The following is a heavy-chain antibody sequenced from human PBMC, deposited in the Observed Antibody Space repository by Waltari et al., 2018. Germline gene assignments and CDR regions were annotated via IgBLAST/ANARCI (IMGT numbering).Heavy chain of an antibody. CDR1: GGTFSSYA. CDR2: IIPIFGTA. Sequence: QVQLVQSGAEVKKPGSSVKVSCKASGGTFSSYAISWVRQAPGQGLEWMGGIIPIFGTANYAQKFQGRVTITTDESTSTAYMELSSLRSEDTAVYYCASQGYSSSWNYYYGMDVWGQGTTVTVSS. CDR3: ASQGYSSSWNYYYGMDV. D-gene: IGHD6-13*01. J-gene: IGHJ6*02. V-gene: IGHV1-69*05.